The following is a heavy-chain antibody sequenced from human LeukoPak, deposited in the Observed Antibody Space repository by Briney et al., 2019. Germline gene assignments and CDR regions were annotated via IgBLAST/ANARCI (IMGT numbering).Heavy chain of an antibody. CDR2: IYYSGST. V-gene: IGHV4-39*01. CDR1: GGSISSSSYY. CDR3: ARRPYSYGPYYFDY. Sequence: PSETLSLTCTVSGGSISSSSYYWGWIRQPPGKGLEWIGSIYYSGSTYYNPSLKSRVTISVDTSENQFSLKLSSVTAADTAVYYCARRPYSYGPYYFDYWGQGTLVTVSS. J-gene: IGHJ4*02. D-gene: IGHD5-18*01.